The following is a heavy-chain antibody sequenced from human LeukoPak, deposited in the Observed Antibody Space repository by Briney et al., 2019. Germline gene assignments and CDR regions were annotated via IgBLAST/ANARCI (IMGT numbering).Heavy chain of an antibody. CDR1: GYTFTGYY. CDR2: INPNSGGT. CDR3: ARHMGGTGYFDY. V-gene: IGHV1-2*02. D-gene: IGHD1-26*01. Sequence: ASVKVSCKASGYTFTGYYMHWVRQAPGQGLEWMGWINPNSGGTNYAQKFQGRVTLTRDTSISTAYMELSSLRSDDTAVYYRARHMGGTGYFDYWGQGTLVTVSS. J-gene: IGHJ4*02.